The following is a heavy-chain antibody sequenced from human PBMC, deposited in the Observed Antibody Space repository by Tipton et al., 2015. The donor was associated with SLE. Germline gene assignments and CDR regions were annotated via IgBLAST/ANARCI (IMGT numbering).Heavy chain of an antibody. J-gene: IGHJ3*02. CDR2: IYTSGST. CDR1: SASISSGSYY. Sequence: TLSLTCTVSSASISSGSYYWSWIRQPAGKGLEWIGRIYTSGSTNYNPSLKSRVTMSVDTSKNQFSLNLASVTAADAAVYYCARGEPEGLTTNTFDIWGQGTEVTVAS. CDR3: ARGEPEGLTTNTFDI. V-gene: IGHV4-61*02. D-gene: IGHD1-1*01.